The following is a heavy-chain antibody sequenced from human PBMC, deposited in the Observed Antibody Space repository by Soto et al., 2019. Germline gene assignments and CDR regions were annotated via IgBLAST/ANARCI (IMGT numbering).Heavy chain of an antibody. CDR3: VRGGLRYQQSSYYFDV. CDR1: GASISSSGYY. Sequence: QVQLQESGPGLVSPWGTLSLTCTVSGASISSSGYYWGWIRQAPGKGLEWIGSIDYIGNTYYNPYLKSRVTVSVDTSKNQISLQLNSVTAADTAVHYCVRGGLRYQQSSYYFDVWGPGTLVTVSS. D-gene: IGHD3-16*01. V-gene: IGHV4-39*01. CDR2: IDYIGNT. J-gene: IGHJ4*02.